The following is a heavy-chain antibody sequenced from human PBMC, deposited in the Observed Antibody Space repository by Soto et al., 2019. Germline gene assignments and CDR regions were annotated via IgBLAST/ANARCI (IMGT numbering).Heavy chain of an antibody. J-gene: IGHJ2*01. CDR3: ARIRPPNGDWYFDL. V-gene: IGHV1-69*02. CDR2: IIPILGIA. CDR1: GGTFSSYT. Sequence: QVQRVQSGAEVKKPGSSVKVSCKASGGTFSSYTISWVRQAPGQGLEWMGRIIPILGIANYAQKFQGRVTITADKSTSTAYMELSSLRSEDTAVYYCARIRPPNGDWYFDLWGRGTLVTVSS. D-gene: IGHD2-8*01.